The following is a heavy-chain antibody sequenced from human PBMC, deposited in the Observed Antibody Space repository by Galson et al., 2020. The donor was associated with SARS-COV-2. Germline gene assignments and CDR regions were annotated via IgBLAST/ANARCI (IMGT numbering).Heavy chain of an antibody. CDR1: GFTFRNYY. Sequence: GEPLKISCAASGFTFRNYYMSWIRQAPGKGQAWVSYISRSGSTIYYAASVKGRFTISRDNAKNSLYLQMNSLRAEDTAVYYCARVAPSILYSYGWYYLDYWGQGTLVTVSS. J-gene: IGHJ4*02. CDR2: ISRSGSTI. D-gene: IGHD5-18*01. CDR3: ARVAPSILYSYGWYYLDY. V-gene: IGHV3-11*04.